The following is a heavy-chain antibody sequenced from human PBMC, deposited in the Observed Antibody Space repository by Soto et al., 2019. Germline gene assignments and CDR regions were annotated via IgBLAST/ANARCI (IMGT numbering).Heavy chain of an antibody. CDR1: GFTFNNYA. CDR3: ATAASGYYFDN. V-gene: IGHV3-23*01. CDR2: ISHGGGT. Sequence: GGSLRLSCAASGFTFNNYAMSWVRQAPGKGLEWVSTISHGGGTYYADSVKGRFTISRDNSKNTLFLQMNNPRAEDTAVYYCATAASGYYFDNWGQGTLVTVSS. D-gene: IGHD3-22*01. J-gene: IGHJ4*02.